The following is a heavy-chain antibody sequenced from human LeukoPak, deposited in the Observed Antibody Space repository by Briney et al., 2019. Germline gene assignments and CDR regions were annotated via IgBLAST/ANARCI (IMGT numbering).Heavy chain of an antibody. V-gene: IGHV4-59*01. CDR2: IYYSGST. J-gene: IGHJ4*02. D-gene: IGHD3-16*01. CDR1: GFGFSNYW. Sequence: GSLRLSCAASGFGFSNYWMSWIRQPPGKGLEWIGYIYYSGSTNYNPSLKSRVTISVDTSKNQFSLELSSVTAADTAVYYCARWGSITTARFDYWGQGTLVTVSS. CDR3: ARWGSITTARFDY.